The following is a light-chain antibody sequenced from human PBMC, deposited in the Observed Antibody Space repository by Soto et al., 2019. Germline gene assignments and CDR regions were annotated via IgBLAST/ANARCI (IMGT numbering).Light chain of an antibody. J-gene: IGKJ2*03. CDR2: GAS. V-gene: IGKV3-15*01. Sequence: ETGMTQSPDTLSVSPGSIATLSCRASQDVSTNLAWFHQKPGQTPRLVLYGASKRATGIPARFSCSGSGRHFTLTISRVQSEDFGVYYCQHYNNWPPYSLGQGPKVEIK. CDR1: QDVSTN. CDR3: QHYNNWPPYS.